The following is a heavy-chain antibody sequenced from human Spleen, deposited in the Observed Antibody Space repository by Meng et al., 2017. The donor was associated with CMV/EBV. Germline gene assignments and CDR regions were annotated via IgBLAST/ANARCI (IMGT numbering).Heavy chain of an antibody. D-gene: IGHD1-20*01. Sequence: SLKISCAASGFTFDDYAMHWVRQAPGKGLEWVSGITWNSDTIDYADSVKGRFTISRDNAKNSLYLQMNSLRAEDTASYYCAKDFSYNWNLIFDSWGQGTTVTVSS. CDR3: AKDFSYNWNLIFDS. V-gene: IGHV3-9*01. CDR1: GFTFDDYA. J-gene: IGHJ4*03. CDR2: ITWNSDTI.